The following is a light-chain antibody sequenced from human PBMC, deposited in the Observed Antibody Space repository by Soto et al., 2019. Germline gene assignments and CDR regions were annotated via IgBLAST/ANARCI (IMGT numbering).Light chain of an antibody. CDR3: QQTYNLPRT. CDR2: GAS. J-gene: IGKJ1*01. V-gene: IGKV1-39*01. Sequence: IRMTQSPSSLSASVGDRVTLTCRASLTIGDSLSWFQQKVGKPPTLLIYGASALQSGVPARFSGSGSGTDFTLTINNMQREDFATYYCQQTYNLPRTFGQGTKVDVK. CDR1: LTIGDS.